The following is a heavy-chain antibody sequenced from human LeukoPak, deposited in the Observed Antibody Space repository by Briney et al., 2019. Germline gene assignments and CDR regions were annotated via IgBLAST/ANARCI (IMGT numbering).Heavy chain of an antibody. CDR3: ARRTTVTIPFGY. Sequence: SEILSLTCAVYGGSFSGYYWSWIRQPPGKGLEWSGEINHSGSTNYNPSLKSRVTISVDKSKNQFSLKLSSVTAADTAVYYCARRTTVTIPFGYWGQGTLVTVSS. V-gene: IGHV4-34*01. D-gene: IGHD4-11*01. J-gene: IGHJ4*02. CDR1: GGSFSGYY. CDR2: INHSGST.